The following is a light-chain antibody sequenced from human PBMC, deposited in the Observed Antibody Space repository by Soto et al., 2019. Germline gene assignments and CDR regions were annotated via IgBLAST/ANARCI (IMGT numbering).Light chain of an antibody. CDR1: SSNIGSNN. CDR3: EAWDDSLNGVV. Sequence: QSVLTQTPSASGTPGQRVNISCSGSSSNIGSNNVNWYQQLPGTAPKLLIYSNNQRPSGVPDRFSGSKSGTSASLAISGLQSEDGADYYCEAWDDSLNGVVFGGGTKLTVL. J-gene: IGLJ2*01. V-gene: IGLV1-44*01. CDR2: SNN.